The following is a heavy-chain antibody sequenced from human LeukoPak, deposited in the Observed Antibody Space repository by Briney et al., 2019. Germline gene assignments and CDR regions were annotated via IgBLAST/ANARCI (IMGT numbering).Heavy chain of an antibody. CDR1: GFTFSDYY. CDR2: IKQDGSEK. Sequence: GGSLRLSCAASGFTFSDYYMSWVRQAPGKGLEWVANIKQDGSEKYYVDSVKGRFTISRDNAKNSLYLKMNSLRAEDTAVYYCASYPSSAYCTNGVCYSSYYYYMDVWGNGTTVTVSS. J-gene: IGHJ6*03. D-gene: IGHD2-8*01. V-gene: IGHV3-7*01. CDR3: ASYPSSAYCTNGVCYSSYYYYMDV.